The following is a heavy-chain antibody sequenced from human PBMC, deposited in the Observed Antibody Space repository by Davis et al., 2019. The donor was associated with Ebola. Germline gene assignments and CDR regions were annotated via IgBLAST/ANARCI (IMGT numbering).Heavy chain of an antibody. V-gene: IGHV4-34*01. Sequence: PSETLSLTCAVYGGSFSGYYWSWIRQPPGKGLEWIGEINHSGSTNYNPSLKSRVTISVDTSKNQFSLKLSSVTAADTAVYYCAGGPRIYSSSWYSTPNYYYYMDVWGKGTTVTVSS. CDR3: AGGPRIYSSSWYSTPNYYYYMDV. CDR1: GGSFSGYY. CDR2: INHSGST. D-gene: IGHD6-13*01. J-gene: IGHJ6*03.